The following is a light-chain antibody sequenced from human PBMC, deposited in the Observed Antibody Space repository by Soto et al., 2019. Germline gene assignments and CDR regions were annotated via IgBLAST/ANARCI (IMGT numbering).Light chain of an antibody. J-gene: IGLJ2*01. CDR2: EVS. CDR3: SSYTSSSFK. V-gene: IGLV2-14*01. CDR1: SRDVGGYNY. Sequence: QSALTQPASVSGSPGQSITISCTGTSRDVGGYNYVSWYQQHPGKAPKLMIYEVSNRPSGVSNRFSGSKSGNTASLTISGLQAEDEADYYCSSYTSSSFKFGGGTKLTVL.